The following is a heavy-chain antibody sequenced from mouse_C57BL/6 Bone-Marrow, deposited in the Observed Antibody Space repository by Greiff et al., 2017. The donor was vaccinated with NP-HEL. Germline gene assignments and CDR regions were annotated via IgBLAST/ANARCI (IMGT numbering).Heavy chain of an antibody. Sequence: QVQLQQPGAELVKPGASVKMSCKASGYTFTSYWITWVKQRPGQGLEWIGDIYPGSGSTNYNEEFKSKATLTVDTSSSTAYMQLSSLTSEDSAVYYCGYYGSSYNWYFDVWGTGTTVTVSS. CDR2: IYPGSGST. D-gene: IGHD1-1*01. CDR1: GYTFTSYW. CDR3: GYYGSSYNWYFDV. V-gene: IGHV1-55*01. J-gene: IGHJ1*03.